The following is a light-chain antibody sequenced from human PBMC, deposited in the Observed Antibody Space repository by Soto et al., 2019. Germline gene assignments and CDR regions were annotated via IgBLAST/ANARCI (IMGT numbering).Light chain of an antibody. CDR2: GAS. J-gene: IGKJ2*01. CDR1: QSVSSN. V-gene: IGKV3-15*01. Sequence: EIVMTQSPATLSASPGERATLSCTASQSVSSNLAWYQQKPGQAPRLLIYGASTRATGIPARFSGSGSGTEFTLNISSLQSEDFAVYYCQQYNIWPPVNTFGQGAKLEIK. CDR3: QQYNIWPPVNT.